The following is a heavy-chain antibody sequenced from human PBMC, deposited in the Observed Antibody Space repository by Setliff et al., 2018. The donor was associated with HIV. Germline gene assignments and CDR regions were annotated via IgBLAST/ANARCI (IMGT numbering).Heavy chain of an antibody. J-gene: IGHJ4*02. CDR2: IYYSGST. V-gene: IGHV4-4*02. D-gene: IGHD2-15*01. Sequence: PSETLSLTCAVSGDSISSSNWWNWVRQPPGKGLEWIGEIYYSGSTYYNLSLQSRVTISVDTSKSQFSLKLSSVTAADTAIYYCASLLNLGPKSFFDYWGQGALVTVSS. CDR3: ASLLNLGPKSFFDY. CDR1: GDSISSSNW.